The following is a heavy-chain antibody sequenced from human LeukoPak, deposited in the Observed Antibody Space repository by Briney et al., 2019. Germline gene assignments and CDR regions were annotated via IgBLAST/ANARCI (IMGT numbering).Heavy chain of an antibody. CDR3: ARGLYCGGDCYQRGHYYYYYMDV. D-gene: IGHD2-21*01. CDR1: GGSISSYY. CDR2: IYTSGST. Sequence: PSETLSLTCTVSGGSISSYYWSWIRQPAGKGLEWIGRIYTSGSTNYNPSLKSRVTMSVDTSKNQFSLKLSSVTAADTAVYYRARGLYCGGDCYQRGHYYYYYMDVWGKGTTVTVSS. J-gene: IGHJ6*03. V-gene: IGHV4-4*07.